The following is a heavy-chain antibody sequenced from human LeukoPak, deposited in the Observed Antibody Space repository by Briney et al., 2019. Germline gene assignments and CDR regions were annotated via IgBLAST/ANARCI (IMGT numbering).Heavy chain of an antibody. CDR2: FFYSGST. J-gene: IGHJ4*02. CDR3: ARDGVVGPTTV. D-gene: IGHD1-26*01. CDR1: GASITTYY. V-gene: IGHV4-59*01. Sequence: SETLSLTCTVSGASITTYYWSWMRQPPGKGLEWIGYFFYSGSTDYNPSLKSRVTISVDTSKNQFSPKLNSVTAADTAVYYCARDGVVGPTTVWGQGTLVTVSS.